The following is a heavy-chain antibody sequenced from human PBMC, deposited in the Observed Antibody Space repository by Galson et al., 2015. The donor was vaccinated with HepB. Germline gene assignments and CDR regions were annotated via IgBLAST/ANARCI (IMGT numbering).Heavy chain of an antibody. CDR1: GYSFTTYW. CDR3: ARSSLAAGVTSDF. Sequence: QSGAEVKKPGESLKISCKGSGYSFTTYWIGWVRQMPGKGLEWMGIIYAGDSETRYSPSFQGQVTISADKSISTAYLQWSSLKASDTAIYYCARSSLAAGVTSDFWGQGTLVTVSS. J-gene: IGHJ4*02. D-gene: IGHD6-13*01. CDR2: IYAGDSET. V-gene: IGHV5-51*01.